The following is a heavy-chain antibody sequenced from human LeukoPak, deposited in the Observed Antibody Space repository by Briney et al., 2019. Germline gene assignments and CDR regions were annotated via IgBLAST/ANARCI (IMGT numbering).Heavy chain of an antibody. CDR1: GYTFTGYY. J-gene: IGHJ4*02. V-gene: IGHV1-2*02. CDR3: ARDYRRGYGSGIDYY. Sequence: GASEKVSCKASGYTFTGYYMHWVRQAPGQGLEWMGWINPNSGGTNYAQKFQGRVTMTRDTSISTAYMELSRLRSDDTAVYYCARDYRRGYGSGIDYYWGQGTLVIVSS. CDR2: INPNSGGT. D-gene: IGHD3-10*01.